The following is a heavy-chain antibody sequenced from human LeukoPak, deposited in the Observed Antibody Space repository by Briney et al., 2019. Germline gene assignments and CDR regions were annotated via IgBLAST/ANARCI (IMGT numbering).Heavy chain of an antibody. Sequence: GGSLRLSCAASRFTFSDYYMSWIRQAPGKGLEWVSYISSSSSYTNYADSVKGRFTISRDNAKNSLYLQMNSLRAEDTAVYYCARGFATVVYDYWGQGTLVTVSS. V-gene: IGHV3-11*05. CDR1: RFTFSDYY. J-gene: IGHJ4*02. CDR3: ARGFATVVYDY. D-gene: IGHD1-14*01. CDR2: ISSSSSYT.